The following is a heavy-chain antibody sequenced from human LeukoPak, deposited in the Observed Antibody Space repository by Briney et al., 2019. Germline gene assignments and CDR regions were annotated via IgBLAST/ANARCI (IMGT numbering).Heavy chain of an antibody. CDR3: ARVQGSSWSYFDY. Sequence: GASVKVSCKASGYTFTGYYMHWVRQAPGQGLEWMGWINPNSGGTNYAQKFQGRVAMTRDTSISTAYMELSRLRSDDTAVYYCARVQGSSWSYFDYWGQGTLVTVSS. V-gene: IGHV1-2*02. D-gene: IGHD6-13*01. J-gene: IGHJ4*02. CDR2: INPNSGGT. CDR1: GYTFTGYY.